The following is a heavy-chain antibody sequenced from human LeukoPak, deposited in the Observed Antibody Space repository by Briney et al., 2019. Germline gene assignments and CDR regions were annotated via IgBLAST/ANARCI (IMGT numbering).Heavy chain of an antibody. D-gene: IGHD3-10*01. CDR1: GFTITNYC. J-gene: IGHJ4*02. CDR3: ARADILGAYYYGSGSPDY. Sequence: RGSLKLSCAASGFTITNYCMHWVRQAPGKGLVWVSRINSDGSITTYEGTVKGRFTISRDNAKNMLYLKMDSLRAEETAVYYCARADILGAYYYGSGSPDYWGQGTLVTVSS. V-gene: IGHV3-74*03. CDR2: INSDGSIT.